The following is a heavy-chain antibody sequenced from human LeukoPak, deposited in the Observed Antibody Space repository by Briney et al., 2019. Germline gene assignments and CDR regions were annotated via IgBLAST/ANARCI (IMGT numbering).Heavy chain of an antibody. CDR1: GFTFSSYA. V-gene: IGHV3-23*01. D-gene: IGHD3-22*01. CDR2: ISGSGGST. CDR3: ARDQPYYDSSGWNY. Sequence: GGSLRLSCAASGFTFSSYAMSWVRQAPGKGLEWVSAISGSGGSTYYADSVKGRFTISRDNSKNTLYLQMNSLRAEDTAVYYCARDQPYYDSSGWNYWGQGTLVTVSS. J-gene: IGHJ4*02.